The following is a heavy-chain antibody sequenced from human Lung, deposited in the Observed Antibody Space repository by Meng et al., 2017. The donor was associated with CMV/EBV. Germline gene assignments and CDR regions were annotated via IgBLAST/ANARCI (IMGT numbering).Heavy chain of an antibody. V-gene: IGHV3-49*04. D-gene: IGHD5-12*01. CDR1: GFTFGDYA. J-gene: IGHJ6*02. CDR2: IRSKAYGGTT. CDR3: TRQWSGYDYVGRGMDV. Sequence: GESLKISCTASGFTFGDYAMSWVRQAPGKGLEWVGFIRSKAYGGTTEYVASVKGRFTISRDDSKSIAYLQMNSLKTEDTAVYYCTRQWSGYDYVGRGMDVWGQGTTVTVSS.